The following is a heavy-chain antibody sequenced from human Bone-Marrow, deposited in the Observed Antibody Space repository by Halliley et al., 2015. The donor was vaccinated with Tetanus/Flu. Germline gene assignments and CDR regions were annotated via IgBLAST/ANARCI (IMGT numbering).Heavy chain of an antibody. CDR2: SSSYI. Sequence: SSSYIYSADSVRGRFTISRDNAKNSLYLQMDGLRAEDTAVYYCARNSYCTSTSCSMGDYFDYWGQGTLVTVSS. J-gene: IGHJ4*02. CDR3: ARNSYCTSTSCSMGDYFDY. D-gene: IGHD2-2*01. V-gene: IGHV3-21*06.